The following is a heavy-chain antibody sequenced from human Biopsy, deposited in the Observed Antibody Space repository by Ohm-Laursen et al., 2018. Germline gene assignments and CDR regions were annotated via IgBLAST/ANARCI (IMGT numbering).Heavy chain of an antibody. CDR2: IYYSGST. CDR1: GGSISSYH. D-gene: IGHD7-27*01. J-gene: IGHJ6*02. CDR3: ARLWGGYHFHGMDV. V-gene: IGHV4-59*08. Sequence: SDTLSLTCTVSGGSISSYHWSWIRQPPGKGLECIGYIYYSGSTNYSPSLKGRVTMSVDTSKNQSSLKLSSVTAADTAVYYCARLWGGYHFHGMDVWGQGTTVTVSS.